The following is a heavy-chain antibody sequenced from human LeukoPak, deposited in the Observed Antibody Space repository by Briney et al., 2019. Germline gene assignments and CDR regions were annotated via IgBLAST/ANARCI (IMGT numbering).Heavy chain of an antibody. D-gene: IGHD3-10*01. V-gene: IGHV3-30*03. CDR3: ARDERFGDKRPFSHDAFDI. J-gene: IGHJ3*02. CDR2: ISYDGSNK. Sequence: GGSLRLSCAASGFTFSSYGMHWVRQAPGKGLEWVAVISYDGSNKYYADSVKGRFTISRDNSKNTLYLQMNSLRAEDTAVYYCARDERFGDKRPFSHDAFDIWGQGTMVTVSS. CDR1: GFTFSSYG.